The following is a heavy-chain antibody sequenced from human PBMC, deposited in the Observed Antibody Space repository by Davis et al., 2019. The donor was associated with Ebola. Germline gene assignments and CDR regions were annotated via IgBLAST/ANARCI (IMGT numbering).Heavy chain of an antibody. J-gene: IGHJ4*02. CDR3: ARAPGHCSGGSCYWGY. CDR2: ISSSSSYI. CDR1: GFTFSSYS. D-gene: IGHD2-15*01. V-gene: IGHV3-21*01. Sequence: GGSLRLSCAASGFTFSSYSMNWVRQAPGKGLEWVSSISSSSSYIYYADSVKGRFTISRDNAKNSLYLQMNSLRAEDTAVYYCARAPGHCSGGSCYWGYWGQGTLVTVSS.